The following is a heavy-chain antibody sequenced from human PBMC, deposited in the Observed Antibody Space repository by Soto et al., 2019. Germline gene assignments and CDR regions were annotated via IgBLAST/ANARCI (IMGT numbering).Heavy chain of an antibody. CDR2: ISWNSGSI. CDR1: GFTFDDHA. J-gene: IGHJ4*02. D-gene: IGHD1-26*01. CDR3: AKVMGSIKILPVPSLDYLDY. V-gene: IGHV3-9*01. Sequence: EVQLVESGGGLVQPGRSLRLSCAASGFTFDDHAMHWVRQAPGKGLEWVSGISWNSGSIGYADSVKGRFTISRDNAKNSLYLQMNSLRAEDTALYYCAKVMGSIKILPVPSLDYLDYWGQGTLVTVSS.